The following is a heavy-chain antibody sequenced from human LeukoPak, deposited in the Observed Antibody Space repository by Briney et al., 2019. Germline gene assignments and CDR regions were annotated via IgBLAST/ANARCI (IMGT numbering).Heavy chain of an antibody. V-gene: IGHV3-7*01. D-gene: IGHD5-12*01. J-gene: IGHJ4*02. CDR2: IKEDGSEK. CDR3: ARRYGGYDY. Sequence: PGGSLRLSCAASGFTFSSYWMSWVRQAPGKGLEWVANIKEDGSEKYYVDSVKGRFTISRDNAKNSLHLQVNGLRAEDTAVYYCARRYGGYDYWGQGTLVTVSS. CDR1: GFTFSSYW.